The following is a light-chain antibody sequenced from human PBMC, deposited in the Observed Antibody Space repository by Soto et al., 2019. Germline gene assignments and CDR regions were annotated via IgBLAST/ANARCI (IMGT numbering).Light chain of an antibody. V-gene: IGKV1-5*03. CDR2: KAS. CDR3: QQYNSYLIT. J-gene: IGKJ5*01. CDR1: QSIGTW. Sequence: DIQMTQTPSTLSASVGDRVTITCRASQSIGTWLAWYQQKPGKAPNLLIYKASSLQSGVPSRFSGSGSGTEFTLTINSLQPDDFATYYCQQYNSYLITFGQGTRLEIK.